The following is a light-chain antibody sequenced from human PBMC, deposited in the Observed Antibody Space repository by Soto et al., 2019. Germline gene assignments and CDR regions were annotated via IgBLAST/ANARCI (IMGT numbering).Light chain of an antibody. Sequence: QSVLTQAASGSGSPGQSIAISCTGTSSDVGGYNYVSWYQQHPGKAPKLMIYDVGSRPSGVSDRFSGSKSGNTASLTISGLRAEDEADYYCCSYTTTSTGVFGTGTKVTVL. CDR1: SSDVGGYNY. CDR2: DVG. J-gene: IGLJ1*01. V-gene: IGLV2-14*01. CDR3: CSYTTTSTGV.